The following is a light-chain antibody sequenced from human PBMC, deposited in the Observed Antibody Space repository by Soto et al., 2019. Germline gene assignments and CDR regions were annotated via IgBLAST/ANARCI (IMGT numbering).Light chain of an antibody. CDR1: QSVSSN. J-gene: IGKJ1*01. CDR2: GAS. V-gene: IGKV3-15*01. CDR3: QQYKNWPSWT. Sequence: EIVMTQSPATLSVSPGERATLSCRASQSVSSNLAWYQQKPGQAPRLLIYGASTRATGVTARFSGRGSGTEFPLTISSLQSEDFAVYYCQQYKNWPSWTFGQGTKVEIK.